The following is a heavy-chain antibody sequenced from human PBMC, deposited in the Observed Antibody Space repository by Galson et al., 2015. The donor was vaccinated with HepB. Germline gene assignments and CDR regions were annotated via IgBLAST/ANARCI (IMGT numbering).Heavy chain of an antibody. CDR1: GFTFSSYA. Sequence: SLRLSCAASGFTFSSYAMSWVRQAPGKGLEWVSGISWNSGSIGYADSVKGRFTISRDNAKNSLYLQMNSLRAEDTALYYCAKDISKALWYYGMDVWGQGTTVTVSS. V-gene: IGHV3-9*01. CDR2: ISWNSGSI. J-gene: IGHJ6*02. CDR3: AKDISKALWYYGMDV. D-gene: IGHD2-21*01.